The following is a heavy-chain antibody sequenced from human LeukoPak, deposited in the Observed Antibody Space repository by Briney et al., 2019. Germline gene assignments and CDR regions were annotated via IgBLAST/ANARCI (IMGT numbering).Heavy chain of an antibody. CDR3: AKDSGSGSYYYYYYMDV. D-gene: IGHD3-10*01. V-gene: IGHV3-9*01. Sequence: GGSLRLSCAASGFTFDDYAMHWVRQAPGKGLEWVSGISWNSGSIGYADSVKGRFTISRDNAKNSLYLQMNSLRAEDTALYYCAKDSGSGSYYYYYYMDVWGKGTTVTISS. J-gene: IGHJ6*03. CDR2: ISWNSGSI. CDR1: GFTFDDYA.